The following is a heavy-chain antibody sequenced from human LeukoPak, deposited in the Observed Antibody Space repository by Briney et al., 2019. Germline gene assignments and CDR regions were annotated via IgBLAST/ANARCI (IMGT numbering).Heavy chain of an antibody. D-gene: IGHD1-26*01. CDR3: AKAPHYGGTSQNSFDY. CDR1: GFPYSSYA. V-gene: IGHV3-23*01. J-gene: IGHJ4*02. Sequence: GGSLRLSCAASGFPYSSYAMSWVRQAPGKGLEWVSSISGSGGSTYYADSVKGRFTISRDNSKNTLYLQMNSLRAEDTAVYYCAKAPHYGGTSQNSFDYWGKGTLVTVSA. CDR2: ISGSGGST.